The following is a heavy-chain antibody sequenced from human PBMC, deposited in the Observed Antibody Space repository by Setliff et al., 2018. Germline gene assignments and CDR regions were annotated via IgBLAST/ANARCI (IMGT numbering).Heavy chain of an antibody. Sequence: SETLSLTCAVSDDPTRNNNYFWAWIRQPPGKGLEWIGFMYHNGDTHYSPSLKSRVSLSVDTSKRQVSLKLNTATAADTAVYYCARGTYANSWARFDFWGRGTLVTVSS. CDR1: DDPTRNNNYF. V-gene: IGHV4-30-4*08. CDR2: MYHNGDT. J-gene: IGHJ4*02. D-gene: IGHD2-15*01. CDR3: ARGTYANSWARFDF.